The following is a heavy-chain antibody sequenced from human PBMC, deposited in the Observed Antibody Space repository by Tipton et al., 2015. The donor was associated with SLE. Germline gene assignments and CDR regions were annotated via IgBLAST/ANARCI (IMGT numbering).Heavy chain of an antibody. CDR1: GGSVSSSNW. V-gene: IGHV4-4*02. CDR2: IYHSGST. CDR3: ARPKSITMVRGLTTGPFDI. Sequence: TLSLTCTVSGGSVSSSNWWSWVRQPPGKGLEWIGEIYHSGSTNYNPSLKSRVTISVDTSKNQFSLKVSSVTAADTAVYYCARPKSITMVRGLTTGPFDIWGQGTMVTVSS. D-gene: IGHD3-10*01. J-gene: IGHJ3*02.